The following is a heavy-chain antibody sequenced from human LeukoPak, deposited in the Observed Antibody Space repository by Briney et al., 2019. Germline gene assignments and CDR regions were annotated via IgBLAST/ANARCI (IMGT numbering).Heavy chain of an antibody. CDR1: GFTFSTNV. CDR3: SRDLRGRDDY. J-gene: IGHJ4*02. V-gene: IGHV3-74*01. Sequence: GGSLRLSCGASGFTFSTNVMTWVRQAPGKGLEWVSRINTGGSSTDYADSVKGRFTISRDNAKNTLYLQMNSLRAEDTAVYYCSRDLRGRDDYWGQGILVIVSS. CDR2: INTGGSST. D-gene: IGHD5-24*01.